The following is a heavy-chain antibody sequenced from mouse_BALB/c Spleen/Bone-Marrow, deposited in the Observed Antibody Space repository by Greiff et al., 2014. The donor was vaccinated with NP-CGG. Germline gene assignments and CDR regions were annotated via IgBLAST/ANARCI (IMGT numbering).Heavy chain of an antibody. CDR1: GYSFTSYY. J-gene: IGHJ3*01. Sequence: EVQLQQSGPELMKPGASVKISCKASGYSFTSYYIHWVKQNHGKSLEWIGYIDPFNGVTIYNQKFKGKATLTADKSSSTAYMHRSSLTSEDSAVYYGARRVITTGPGFAYWGQGTLVTVSA. CDR2: IDPFNGVT. V-gene: IGHV1-28*01. CDR3: ARRVITTGPGFAY. D-gene: IGHD2-4*01.